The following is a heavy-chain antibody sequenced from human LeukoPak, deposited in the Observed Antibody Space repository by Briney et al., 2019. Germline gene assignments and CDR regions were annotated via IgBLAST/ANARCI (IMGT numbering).Heavy chain of an antibody. CDR3: ARVLGFGEPSYCFDY. Sequence: GGSLRLSCAASGFTFSSYEMNWVRQAPGKGLEWVSYISSSGSTIYYADSVKGRFTISRDNAKNSLYLQMNSLRAEDTAVYYCARVLGFGEPSYCFDYWGQGTLVTVSS. CDR1: GFTFSSYE. D-gene: IGHD3-10*01. CDR2: ISSSGSTI. J-gene: IGHJ4*02. V-gene: IGHV3-48*03.